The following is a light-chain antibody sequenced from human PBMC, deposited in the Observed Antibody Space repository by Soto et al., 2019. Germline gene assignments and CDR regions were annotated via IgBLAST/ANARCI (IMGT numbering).Light chain of an antibody. CDR2: KAS. J-gene: IGKJ1*01. CDR3: QQYKTFWT. V-gene: IGKV1-5*03. CDR1: QSISSW. Sequence: DIQMTQSPSTLSASVGDRVTITCRASQSISSWLAWYQQKPGEAPKLLIYKASSLEGGVPSRFSGSGSGTEFTLTISCLQPDDFATYYCQQYKTFWTFGQGTKVDIK.